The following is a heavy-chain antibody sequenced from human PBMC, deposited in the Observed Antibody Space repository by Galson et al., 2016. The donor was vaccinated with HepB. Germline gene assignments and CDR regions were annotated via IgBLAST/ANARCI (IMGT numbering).Heavy chain of an antibody. V-gene: IGHV3-15*05. CDR2: IKRKSDGGTT. D-gene: IGHD3-22*01. J-gene: IGHJ6*02. Sequence: SLRLSCAASGLIFNNAWMSWVRQAPGKGLEWVGRIKRKSDGGTTYYAAPVKGRFTISRNDSKNMLYLKMKSLKPDDTAVYYCTTDRIVVVITTSYYYGMDVGGRGTTVTVSS. CDR1: GLIFNNAW. CDR3: TTDRIVVVITTSYYYGMDV.